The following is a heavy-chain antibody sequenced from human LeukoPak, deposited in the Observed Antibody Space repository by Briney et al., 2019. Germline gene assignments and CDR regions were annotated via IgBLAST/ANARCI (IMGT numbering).Heavy chain of an antibody. D-gene: IGHD1-26*01. V-gene: IGHV3-74*01. CDR3: ARDPHSGTSFEGSDY. CDR2: INSDGSST. Sequence: TGGSLRLSCAASGFTFSSYWMHWVRQAPGKGLVWVSRINSDGSSTSYADSVKGRFTISRDNANNTLYLQMNRLRAEDTAVYYCARDPHSGTSFEGSDYWGQGTLVTVSS. CDR1: GFTFSSYW. J-gene: IGHJ4*02.